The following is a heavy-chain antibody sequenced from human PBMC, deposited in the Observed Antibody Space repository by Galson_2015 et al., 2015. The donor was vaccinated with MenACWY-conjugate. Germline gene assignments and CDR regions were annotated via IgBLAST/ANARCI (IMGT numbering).Heavy chain of an antibody. V-gene: IGHV3-15*01. CDR1: GLTFSNVW. Sequence: SLRLSCATPGLTFSNVWMSWVRQAPGKGLEWVARIKCRTDGGTIDYATPVKGRFTILRDDSAKTLYLQMNSLKIEDTAMYFCTRDRDVGGSRWWFDPWGQGTLVTVSS. CDR3: TRDRDVGGSRWWFDP. J-gene: IGHJ5*02. CDR2: IKCRTDGGTI. D-gene: IGHD2-15*01.